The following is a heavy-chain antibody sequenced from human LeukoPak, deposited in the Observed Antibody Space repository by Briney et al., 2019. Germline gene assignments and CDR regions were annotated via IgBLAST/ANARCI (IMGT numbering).Heavy chain of an antibody. CDR3: ARETYSNILTGTDY. D-gene: IGHD3-9*01. CDR1: GYTFTSYG. CDR2: ISTYDDNI. Sequence: ASVKVSCKAFGYTFTSYGISWVRQAPGQGLEWLGWISTYDDNIKYAQSLQGRLTLTIDTSTSTAYMELRSLTSDDTAVYYCARETYSNILTGTDYWGPGTLVTVSS. J-gene: IGHJ4*02. V-gene: IGHV1-18*01.